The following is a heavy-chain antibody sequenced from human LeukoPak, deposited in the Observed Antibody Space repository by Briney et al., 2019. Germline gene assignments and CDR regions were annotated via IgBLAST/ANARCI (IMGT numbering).Heavy chain of an antibody. J-gene: IGHJ6*02. CDR2: INHSGST. CDR3: ARGRIQLWSRDYYYGMDV. Sequence: SETLSLTCAVYGGSFSGYYWSWIRQPPGMGLEWIGEINHSGSTNYNPSLKSRVTISVDTSKNQFSLKLSSVTAADTAVYYCARGRIQLWSRDYYYGMDVWGQGTTVTVSS. CDR1: GGSFSGYY. V-gene: IGHV4-34*01. D-gene: IGHD5-18*01.